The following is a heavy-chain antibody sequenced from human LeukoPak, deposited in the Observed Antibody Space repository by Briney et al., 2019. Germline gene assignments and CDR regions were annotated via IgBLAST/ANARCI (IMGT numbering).Heavy chain of an antibody. CDR3: ARGMAVYSVPKRRYFDWLLYRDNWFDP. CDR2: INHSGST. CDR1: GGSISSYY. D-gene: IGHD3-9*01. Sequence: KTSETLSLTCTVSGGSISSYYWSWIRQPPGKGLEWIGEINHSGSTNYNPSLKSRVTISVDTSKNQFSLKLSSVTAADTAVYYCARGMAVYSVPKRRYFDWLLYRDNWFDPWGQGTLVTVSS. V-gene: IGHV4-34*01. J-gene: IGHJ5*02.